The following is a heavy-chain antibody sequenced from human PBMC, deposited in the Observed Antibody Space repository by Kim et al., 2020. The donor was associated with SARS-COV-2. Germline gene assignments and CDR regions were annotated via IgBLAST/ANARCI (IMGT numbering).Heavy chain of an antibody. D-gene: IGHD2-15*01. CDR3: ARGGYCSGGSCYSLIYAFDI. J-gene: IGHJ3*02. V-gene: IGHV1-46*01. CDR1: GYTFTSYY. Sequence: ASVKVSCKASGYTFTSYYMHWVRQAPGQGLEWMGIINPSGGSTSYAQKFQGRVTMTRDTSTSTVYMELSSLRSEDTAVYYCARGGYCSGGSCYSLIYAFDIWGQGTMVTVSS. CDR2: INPSGGST.